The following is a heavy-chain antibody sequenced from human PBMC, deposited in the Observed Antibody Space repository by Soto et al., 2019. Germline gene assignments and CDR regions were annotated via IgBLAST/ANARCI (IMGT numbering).Heavy chain of an antibody. V-gene: IGHV1-69*02. J-gene: IGHJ4*02. CDR3: ATVSGSDFGSPV. Sequence: QVQLVQSGAEVKKPGSSVKVSCKASGGTFSSYTISWVRQAPGQGLEWMGRIIPILGIANYAHKFQGRVTITADKSTRPANIELSSQRSEDSGVYYSATVSGSDFGSPVWGQGTLVTVSS. CDR1: GGTFSSYT. CDR2: IIPILGIA. D-gene: IGHD5-12*01.